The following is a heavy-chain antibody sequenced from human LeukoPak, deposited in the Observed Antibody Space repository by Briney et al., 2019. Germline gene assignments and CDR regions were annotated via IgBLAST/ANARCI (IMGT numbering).Heavy chain of an antibody. CDR3: ARDYTSTLSLFDY. CDR1: GYTFTGYY. CDR2: INPNSGGT. D-gene: IGHD6-13*01. Sequence: ASVKVSCKASGYTFTGYYMHWVRQAPGQGLEWMGWINPNSGGTNYAQKFQGRVTMTRDTSISTAYLDLNRLRSDDTAVYYCARDYTSTLSLFDYWGQGTLVTVSS. J-gene: IGHJ4*02. V-gene: IGHV1-2*02.